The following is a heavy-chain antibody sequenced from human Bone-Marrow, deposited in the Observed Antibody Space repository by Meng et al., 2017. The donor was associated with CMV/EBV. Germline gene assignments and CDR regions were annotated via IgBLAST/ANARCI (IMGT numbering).Heavy chain of an antibody. CDR1: GFTLSSYA. J-gene: IGHJ4*02. V-gene: IGHV3-23*03. CDR2: IYSGDGTT. D-gene: IGHD1-26*01. Sequence: GESLKISCAASGFTLSSYAMSWVRQAPGKGLQWVAVIYSGDGTTYYADSVKGRFTISRDNSKNTLYLQLGSLRAGDTAVYYCARVLLMGPTPGLSYWRQGTLVTVSS. CDR3: ARVLLMGPTPGLSY.